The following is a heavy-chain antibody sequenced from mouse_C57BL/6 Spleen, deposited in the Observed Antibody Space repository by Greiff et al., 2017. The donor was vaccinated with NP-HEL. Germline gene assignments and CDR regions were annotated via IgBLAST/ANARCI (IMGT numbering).Heavy chain of an antibody. Sequence: EVKLMESGGGLVQPGGSLSLSCAASGFTFTDYYMSWVRQPPGKALEWLGFIRNKANGYTTEYSASVKGRFTISRDNSQSILYLQMNALRAEDSATYYCARTAQATWFAYWGQGTLVTVSA. V-gene: IGHV7-3*01. CDR1: GFTFTDYY. J-gene: IGHJ3*01. D-gene: IGHD3-2*02. CDR2: IRNKANGYTT. CDR3: ARTAQATWFAY.